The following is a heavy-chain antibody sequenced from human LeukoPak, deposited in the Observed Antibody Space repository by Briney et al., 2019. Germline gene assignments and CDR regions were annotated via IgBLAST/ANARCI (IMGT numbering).Heavy chain of an antibody. Sequence: ASVKVSCKASGYTFTGYYMHWARQAPRQGLEWMGRINPNSGGTNYAQKFQGRVTITTDESTSTAYMELSSLRSEDTAVYYCASTPRHRRYFDYWGQGTLVTVSS. CDR2: INPNSGGT. CDR1: GYTFTGYY. V-gene: IGHV1-2*06. CDR3: ASTPRHRRYFDY. J-gene: IGHJ4*02.